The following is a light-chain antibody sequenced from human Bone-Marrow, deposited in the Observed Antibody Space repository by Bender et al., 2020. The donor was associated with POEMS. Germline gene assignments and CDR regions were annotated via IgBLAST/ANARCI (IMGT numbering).Light chain of an antibody. J-gene: IGLJ1*01. Sequence: QSALTQPASVSESPGQSITVSCTGDNTDLGPHSVFSWYPQHPGRVPKLMIYEDTKRPSGVSDRFSASKSGSTASLTISGRQAEDEADYYCASYDATTALVVFGSGTKVSVL. CDR1: NTDLGPHSV. CDR3: ASYDATTALVV. V-gene: IGLV2-23*02. CDR2: EDT.